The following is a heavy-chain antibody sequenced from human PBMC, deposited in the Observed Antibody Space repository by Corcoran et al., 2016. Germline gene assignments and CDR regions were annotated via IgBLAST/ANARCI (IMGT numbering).Heavy chain of an antibody. D-gene: IGHD3-22*01. V-gene: IGHV1-46*01. CDR3: ASHYYDSSWFRDY. Sequence: QVQLVQSGAEVKKPGASVKVSCKASGYTFTSYYMHWVRQAPGQGLEWMGIINPSGGSTSYAQKFRGRVTMTRDPSTRPVYMELSSMRSEDTAVYYCASHYYDSSWFRDYWGQGTLVTVSS. J-gene: IGHJ4*02. CDR1: GYTFTSYY. CDR2: INPSGGST.